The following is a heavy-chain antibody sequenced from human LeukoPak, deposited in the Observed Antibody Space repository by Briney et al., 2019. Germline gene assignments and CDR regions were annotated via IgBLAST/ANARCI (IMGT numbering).Heavy chain of an antibody. J-gene: IGHJ5*02. CDR1: GFTFSSYS. D-gene: IGHD3-9*01. V-gene: IGHV3-21*01. Sequence: PGGSLGLSCAASGFTFSSYSMNWVRRAPGKGLEWVSSISSGSSYKYYGDSVKGRFTISRDNAKNSLYLQMNSLRAEDTAVYYCARGAETIFFVEGESHWFDPWGQGTLVTVSS. CDR3: ARGAETIFFVEGESHWFDP. CDR2: ISSGSSYK.